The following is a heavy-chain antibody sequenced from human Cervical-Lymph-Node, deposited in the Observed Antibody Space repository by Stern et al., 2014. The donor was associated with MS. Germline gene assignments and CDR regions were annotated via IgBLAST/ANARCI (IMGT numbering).Heavy chain of an antibody. Sequence: EVQLEESGAEVKKPGESLKISCKGSGYSFTDHWIAWVRQMPGKGLEWMGIIYPVDSSTKYSPSFQGQVTFSVDKSISTAYLQWSSLEASDTAMYYCARRGATGWSSSPFDIWGLGTMVTVSS. CDR1: GYSFTDHW. CDR3: ARRGATGWSSSPFDI. D-gene: IGHD6-19*01. V-gene: IGHV5-51*01. J-gene: IGHJ3*02. CDR2: IYPVDSST.